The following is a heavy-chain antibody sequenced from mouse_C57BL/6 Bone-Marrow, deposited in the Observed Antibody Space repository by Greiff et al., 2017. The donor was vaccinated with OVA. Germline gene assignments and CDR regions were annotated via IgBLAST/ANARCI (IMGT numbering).Heavy chain of an antibody. J-gene: IGHJ4*01. CDR3: TTYYSNSMDY. V-gene: IGHV6-3*01. CDR1: GFTFSNYW. D-gene: IGHD2-5*01. Sequence: EVKLEESGGGLVQPGGSMKLSCVASGFTFSNYWMNWVRQSPEKGLEWVAQIRLKSDNYATHYAESVKGRFTISRDDSKSSVYLQMNNLRAEDTGIYYCTTYYSNSMDYWGQGTSVTVSS. CDR2: IRLKSDNYAT.